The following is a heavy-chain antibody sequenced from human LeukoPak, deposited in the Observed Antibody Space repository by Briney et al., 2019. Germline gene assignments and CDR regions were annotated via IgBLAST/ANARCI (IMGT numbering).Heavy chain of an antibody. CDR2: IYYSGST. Sequence: SETLSLTCTVSGGSISSYYWSWIRQPPGKGLEWIGYIYYSGSTNYNPSLKSRVTISVDTSKNQFSLKLSSVTAADTAVYYCARSRYFDWLLTYWGQGTLVTVSS. CDR3: ARSRYFDWLLTY. D-gene: IGHD3-9*01. V-gene: IGHV4-59*08. J-gene: IGHJ4*02. CDR1: GGSISSYY.